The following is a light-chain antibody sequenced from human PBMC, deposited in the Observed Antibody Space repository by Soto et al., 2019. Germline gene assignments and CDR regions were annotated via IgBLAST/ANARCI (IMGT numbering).Light chain of an antibody. CDR3: QQYGSTPPWT. CDR2: GAS. J-gene: IGKJ1*01. Sequence: EIVLTQSPGTLSLSPGERATLSCRASQSVSSSYLAWYQQKPGQAPRLLIYGASSRATGIPDRFRGSGSGTDFTLTISRREPEDFAVYYCQQYGSTPPWTFGQGTKVEIK. CDR1: QSVSSSY. V-gene: IGKV3-20*01.